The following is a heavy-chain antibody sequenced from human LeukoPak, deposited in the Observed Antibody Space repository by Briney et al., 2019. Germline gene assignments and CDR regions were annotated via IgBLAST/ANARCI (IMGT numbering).Heavy chain of an antibody. J-gene: IGHJ5*02. Sequence: ASVKVSCKASGYTFTSYGISWVRQAPGQGLEWMGWISAYNGNTNYAQKLQGRVTMTTDTSTSTAYIELRSLRSDDTAVYYCAKDCHKSIAVAGTGWFDPWGQGTLVTVSS. V-gene: IGHV1-18*01. D-gene: IGHD6-19*01. CDR1: GYTFTSYG. CDR2: ISAYNGNT. CDR3: AKDCHKSIAVAGTGWFDP.